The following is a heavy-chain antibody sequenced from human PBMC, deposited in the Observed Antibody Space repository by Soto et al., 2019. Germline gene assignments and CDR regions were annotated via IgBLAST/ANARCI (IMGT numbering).Heavy chain of an antibody. CDR2: ISSSGGII. V-gene: IGHV3-48*03. CDR3: AREGSVSSSDYYAYYYGMDV. J-gene: IGHJ6*02. D-gene: IGHD3-10*01. Sequence: EVQLVESGGGLFQPGGSLRLSCAASGFTFSNYDINWVRQAPGKGPVWISHISSSGGIIYYADSVKGRFTISRDNAKNSLYLQMNSLRGEDTAVYYCAREGSVSSSDYYAYYYGMDVWGQGTTVTVSS. CDR1: GFTFSNYD.